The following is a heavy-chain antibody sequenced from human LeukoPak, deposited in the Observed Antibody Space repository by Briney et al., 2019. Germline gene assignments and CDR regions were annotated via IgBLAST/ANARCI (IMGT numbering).Heavy chain of an antibody. J-gene: IGHJ4*02. Sequence: GRSLRLSCAASGFTFSNAWMSWVRQAPGKGLEWVANIKQDGSEKYYVDSVKGRFTISRDNSKNTLYLQMNSLRAEDTAVYYCARGDSSSWYLFDYWGQGTLVTVSS. CDR1: GFTFSNAW. CDR3: ARGDSSSWYLFDY. V-gene: IGHV3-7*01. CDR2: IKQDGSEK. D-gene: IGHD6-13*01.